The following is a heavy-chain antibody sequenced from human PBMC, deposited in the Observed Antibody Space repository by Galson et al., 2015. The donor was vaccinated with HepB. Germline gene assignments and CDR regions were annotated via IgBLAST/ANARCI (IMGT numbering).Heavy chain of an antibody. Sequence: SVKVSCKASGGTFSSYAISWVRQAPGQGLEWMGGIIPIFGTANYAQKFQGRVTITADESASTAYMELSSLRSEDTAVYYCARLRYSSSCQCDYWGQGTLVTVSS. V-gene: IGHV1-69*13. CDR3: ARLRYSSSCQCDY. D-gene: IGHD6-13*01. CDR1: GGTFSSYA. J-gene: IGHJ4*02. CDR2: IIPIFGTA.